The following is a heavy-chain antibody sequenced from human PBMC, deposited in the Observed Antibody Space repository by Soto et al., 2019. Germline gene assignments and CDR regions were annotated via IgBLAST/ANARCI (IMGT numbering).Heavy chain of an antibody. V-gene: IGHV4-39*01. J-gene: IGHJ4*02. CDR1: GDSISSSSYY. CDR2: IYYSGST. Sequence: PAETLSLTCTVSGDSISSSSYYWGGIRQPPGKGLEWVGSIYYSGSTYYNPSLKSPVTISVATSTNQFSLKLTSVPAADTAVYYCARHSEESYYYGSGSPGPFDYWGQGTLVTVSS. CDR3: ARHSEESYYYGSGSPGPFDY. D-gene: IGHD3-10*01.